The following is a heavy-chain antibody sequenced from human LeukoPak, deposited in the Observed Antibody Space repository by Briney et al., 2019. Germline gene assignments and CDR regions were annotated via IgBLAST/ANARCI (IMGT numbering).Heavy chain of an antibody. J-gene: IGHJ3*02. CDR2: ISSSGSTI. D-gene: IGHD5-24*01. Sequence: PGGSLRLSCAASGFTFSDYYMSWIRQAPGKGLEWVSYISSSGSTIYYADSVKGRFTISRDNAKNSLYLQMNSLRAEDTAVYYCASPNPTPKSGGWLQLEGAFDIWGQGTMVTVSS. CDR1: GFTFSDYY. V-gene: IGHV3-11*01. CDR3: ASPNPTPKSGGWLQLEGAFDI.